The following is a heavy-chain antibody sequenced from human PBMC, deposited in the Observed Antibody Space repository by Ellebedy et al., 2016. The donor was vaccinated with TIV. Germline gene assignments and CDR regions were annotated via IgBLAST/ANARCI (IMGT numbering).Heavy chain of an antibody. CDR3: ARSCLGCSDAFDI. D-gene: IGHD5/OR15-5a*01. CDR2: ISWNSAVI. CDR1: GFTFDDYA. V-gene: IGHV3-9*01. J-gene: IGHJ3*02. Sequence: SLKISXAASGFTFDDYAMHWVRQVPEKGLEWVSGISWNSAVIGYADSVEGRFTTSRDNAKNSLYLQMNSLRAEDTAVYYCARSCLGCSDAFDIWGQGTMVTVSS.